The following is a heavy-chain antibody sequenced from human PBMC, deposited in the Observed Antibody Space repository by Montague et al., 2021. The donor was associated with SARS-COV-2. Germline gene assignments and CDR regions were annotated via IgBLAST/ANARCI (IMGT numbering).Heavy chain of an antibody. Sequence: SLRLSCAASGFTFSSYGMHWVRQAPGKGLEWLAVIWYDGSNKYYADSVKGRFTISRDNSKNTLYLQMNSLRAEDTAVYYCARDRFDIVVVPAAIDYWSQGTLVTVSS. CDR1: GFTFSSYG. J-gene: IGHJ4*02. V-gene: IGHV3-33*01. CDR2: IWYDGSNK. D-gene: IGHD2-2*01. CDR3: ARDRFDIVVVPAAIDY.